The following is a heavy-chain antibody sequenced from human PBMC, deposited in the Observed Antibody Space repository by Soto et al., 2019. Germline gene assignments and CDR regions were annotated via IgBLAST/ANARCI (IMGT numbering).Heavy chain of an antibody. CDR1: GFTFCSYS. CDR2: ISSSSSTI. J-gene: IGHJ4*02. V-gene: IGHV3-48*01. D-gene: IGHD2-2*01. CDR3: ARSWAYCSSTSCYYFDY. Sequence: PGGSLRLSCAASGFTFCSYSMDWVRQAPRKGLEWDSYISSSSSTIYYADSVKGRFTISRDNAKNSLYLQMNSLRAEDTAVYYCARSWAYCSSTSCYYFDYWGQGTLVTVSS.